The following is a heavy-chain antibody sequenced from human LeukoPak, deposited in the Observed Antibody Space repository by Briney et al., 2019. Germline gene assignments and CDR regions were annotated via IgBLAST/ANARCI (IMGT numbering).Heavy chain of an antibody. CDR3: ARGLGLGYTAMAFEHDAFDI. Sequence: GGSLRLSCAASGFTFSSYSMNWVRQAPGKGLEWVSSISSSSSYIYYADSVKGRFTISRDNAKNSLYLQMNSLRAEDTAVYYCARGLGLGYTAMAFEHDAFDIWGQGTMVTVSS. D-gene: IGHD5-18*01. CDR1: GFTFSSYS. V-gene: IGHV3-21*01. CDR2: ISSSSSYI. J-gene: IGHJ3*02.